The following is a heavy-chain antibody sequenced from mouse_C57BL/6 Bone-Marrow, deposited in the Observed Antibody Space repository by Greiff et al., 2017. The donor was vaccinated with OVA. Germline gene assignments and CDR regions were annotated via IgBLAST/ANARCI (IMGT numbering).Heavy chain of an antibody. Sequence: EVKLVESGGDLVKPGGSLKLSCAASGFTFSSYGMSWVRQTPDKRLEWVATISSGGSYTYYPDSVKGRFTISRDNAKNTLYLQMSSLKSEDTAMYYCAREGWSHWYFDVWGTGTTVTVSS. J-gene: IGHJ1*03. V-gene: IGHV5-6*01. CDR1: GFTFSSYG. CDR2: ISSGGSYT. CDR3: AREGWSHWYFDV. D-gene: IGHD2-3*01.